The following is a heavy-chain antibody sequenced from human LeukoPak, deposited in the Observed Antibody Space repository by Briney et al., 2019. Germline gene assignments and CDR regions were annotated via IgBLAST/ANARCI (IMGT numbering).Heavy chain of an antibody. CDR3: AREPNNYYDSSGYSG. CDR1: GYTFTGYY. Sequence: ASVRVSCKASGYTFTGYYMHWVRRAPGQGLEWMGWINPNSGGTNYAQKFQGRVTMTRDTSISTAYMELSRLRSDDTAVYYCAREPNNYYDSSGYSGWGQGTLVTVSS. V-gene: IGHV1-2*02. J-gene: IGHJ4*02. CDR2: INPNSGGT. D-gene: IGHD3-22*01.